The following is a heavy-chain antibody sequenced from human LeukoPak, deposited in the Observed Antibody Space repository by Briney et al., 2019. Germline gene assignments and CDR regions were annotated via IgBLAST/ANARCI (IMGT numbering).Heavy chain of an antibody. CDR1: GGSISSSSYY. J-gene: IGHJ2*01. CDR3: ARDKTIAAAGPRVYWYFDL. V-gene: IGHV4-39*07. Sequence: SETLSLTCTVSGGSISSSSYYWGWIRQPPGKGLEWIGSIYYSGITYYNPSLKSRVTISVDTSKNQFSLKLSSVTAADTAVYYCARDKTIAAAGPRVYWYFDLWGRGTLVTVSS. CDR2: IYYSGIT. D-gene: IGHD6-13*01.